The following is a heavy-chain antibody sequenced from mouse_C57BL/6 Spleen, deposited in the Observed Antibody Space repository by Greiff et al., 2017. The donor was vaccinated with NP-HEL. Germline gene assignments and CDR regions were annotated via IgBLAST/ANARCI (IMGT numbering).Heavy chain of an antibody. J-gene: IGHJ1*03. Sequence: QVQLQQSGAELVRPGTSVKVSCKASGYAFTNYLIEWVKQRPGQGLEWIGVINPGSGGTNYNEKFKGKATLTADKSSSTAYMQLSSLTSEDSAVYFCARGWLLPYWYFDVWGTGTTVTVSS. V-gene: IGHV1-54*01. D-gene: IGHD2-3*01. CDR2: INPGSGGT. CDR3: ARGWLLPYWYFDV. CDR1: GYAFTNYL.